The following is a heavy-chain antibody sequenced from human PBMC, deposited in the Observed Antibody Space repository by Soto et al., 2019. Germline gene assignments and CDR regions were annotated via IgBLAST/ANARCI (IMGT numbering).Heavy chain of an antibody. D-gene: IGHD6-13*01. J-gene: IGHJ4*02. CDR3: ARVAADVFDY. Sequence: GESLKISCKGSGYSFTSYWIGWVRQMPGKGLEWMGIIYPGDSNTRYSPAFQGQVTISADKSISTAYLQWSSLKAPDTAMYYCARVAADVFDYWGQGTLVTVSS. CDR1: GYSFTSYW. CDR2: IYPGDSNT. V-gene: IGHV5-51*01.